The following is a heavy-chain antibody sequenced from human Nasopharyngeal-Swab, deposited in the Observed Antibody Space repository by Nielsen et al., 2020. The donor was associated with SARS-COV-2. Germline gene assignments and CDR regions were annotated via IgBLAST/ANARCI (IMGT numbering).Heavy chain of an antibody. Sequence: GESLKISCAASGFTFSSYWMSWVRQAPGKGLEWVANIKQDGSEKYYVDSVKGRFTISRDNAKNSLYLQMNSLRAEVTAVYYCARALTTVVTYYYYYMDVWGKGTTVTVSS. CDR3: ARALTTVVTYYYYYMDV. V-gene: IGHV3-7*01. CDR2: IKQDGSEK. D-gene: IGHD4-23*01. J-gene: IGHJ6*03. CDR1: GFTFSSYW.